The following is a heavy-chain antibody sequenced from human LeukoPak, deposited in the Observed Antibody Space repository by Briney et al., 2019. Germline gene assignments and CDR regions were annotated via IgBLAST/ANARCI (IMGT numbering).Heavy chain of an antibody. CDR3: ARDWYGDYGPWDY. V-gene: IGHV3-7*01. CDR2: IKKDGSEK. CDR1: GFTFSSYW. J-gene: IGHJ4*02. D-gene: IGHD4-17*01. Sequence: GGSLRLSCAASGFTFSSYWMSWVRQAPGKGLEWVANIKKDGSEKYYVDSVKGRFTISRDNAKNSLYLQMNSLRAEDTAVYYCARDWYGDYGPWDYWGQGTLVTVSS.